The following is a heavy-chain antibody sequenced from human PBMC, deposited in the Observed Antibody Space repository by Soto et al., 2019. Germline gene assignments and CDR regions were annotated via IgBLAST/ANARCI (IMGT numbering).Heavy chain of an antibody. CDR1: GFTFGDYA. Sequence: GGSLRLSCTASGFTFGDYAMSWFRQAPGKGLEWVGFIRSKAYGGTTEYAASVKGRFTISRDDSKSIAYLQMNSLKTEDTAVYYCTRDRPDDYGDYDFHGAFDIWGQGTMVTVSS. CDR3: TRDRPDDYGDYDFHGAFDI. J-gene: IGHJ3*02. D-gene: IGHD4-17*01. V-gene: IGHV3-49*03. CDR2: IRSKAYGGTT.